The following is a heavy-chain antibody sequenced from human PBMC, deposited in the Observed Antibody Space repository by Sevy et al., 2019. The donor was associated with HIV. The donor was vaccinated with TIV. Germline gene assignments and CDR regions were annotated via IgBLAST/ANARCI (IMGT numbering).Heavy chain of an antibody. Sequence: GGSLRLSCAASGFTFSNYNINWVRQSPGKGLEWVSFISTSSGYIYYADSVKGRFTISRDNAKNSLYLQMNSLGAEETAGYYCARDKTILEGRYGMDVWGQGTTVTVSS. CDR2: ISTSSGYI. CDR1: GFTFSNYN. D-gene: IGHD3-3*01. V-gene: IGHV3-21*06. J-gene: IGHJ6*02. CDR3: ARDKTILEGRYGMDV.